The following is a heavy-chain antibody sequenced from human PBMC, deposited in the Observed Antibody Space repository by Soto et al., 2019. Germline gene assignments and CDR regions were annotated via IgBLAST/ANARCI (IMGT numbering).Heavy chain of an antibody. CDR2: IKTDGSST. D-gene: IGHD3-16*01. CDR1: GFPLSSRW. CDR3: ARDQDTFGQAVFDS. Sequence: GGSLILSCAASGFPLSSRWMHWVRQAPGKGLVWISRIKTDGSSTSYADSVKGRFTISRDNAKNTLYLQMNSLRAEDTAMYYCARDQDTFGQAVFDSWGQGTLVTVSS. V-gene: IGHV3-74*01. J-gene: IGHJ4*02.